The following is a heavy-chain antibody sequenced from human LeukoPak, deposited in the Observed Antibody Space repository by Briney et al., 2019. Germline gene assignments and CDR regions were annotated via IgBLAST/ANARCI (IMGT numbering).Heavy chain of an antibody. V-gene: IGHV4-39*01. CDR2: IFYTGST. CDR3: ARRGVYGSENYFEY. J-gene: IGHJ4*02. Sequence: PSETLSLTCSVVGASVYSGDYYWAWIRQPPGKSLEYIGSIFYTGSTYDNPSLTGRFSMSVDTSKNQFSLHLASVTATDTAVYYCARRGVYGSENYFEYWGRGALVIVPS. D-gene: IGHD3-10*01. CDR1: GASVYSGDYY.